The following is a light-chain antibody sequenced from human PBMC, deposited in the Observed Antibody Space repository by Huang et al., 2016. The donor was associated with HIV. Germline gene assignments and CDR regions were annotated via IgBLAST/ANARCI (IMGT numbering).Light chain of an antibody. J-gene: IGKJ1*01. Sequence: DIVLTQSPGTLSLSPGERATLSCRASQSVSSSYLAWYQQKPGQAPRLRSYGASSRATGIPDRFSGSGSGTDFTLTISRLEPEDFAVYYCQQYGSSPATFGQGTKVEIK. CDR2: GAS. V-gene: IGKV3-20*01. CDR1: QSVSSSY. CDR3: QQYGSSPAT.